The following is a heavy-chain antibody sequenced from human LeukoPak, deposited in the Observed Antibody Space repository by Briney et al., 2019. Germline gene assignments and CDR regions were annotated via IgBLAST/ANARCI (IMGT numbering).Heavy chain of an antibody. D-gene: IGHD5-24*01. CDR2: IYHSGST. J-gene: IGHJ4*02. Sequence: SGTLSLTCAVSGGSISSSNWWSWVRQPPGKGLEWIGEIYHSGSTNYNPSLKGRVTISVDKSKHQFSLKLSSVTAADTAVYYCAREVRMATSRPFDYWGQGTLVTVSS. CDR1: GGSISSSNW. CDR3: AREVRMATSRPFDY. V-gene: IGHV4-4*02.